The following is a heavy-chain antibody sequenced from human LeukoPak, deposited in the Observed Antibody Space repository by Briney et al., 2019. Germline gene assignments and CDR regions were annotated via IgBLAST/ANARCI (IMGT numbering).Heavy chain of an antibody. CDR3: ARVVYYYDSSGYPGAFDI. Sequence: PGGSLRLSCAASGLTVSKNYMSWVRQAPGKGLESVSVIYSGGSTYYADSVRGRFTISRDNAKNSLYLQMYSLRAEDTAVYYCARVVYYYDSSGYPGAFDIWGQGTMVTVSS. CDR1: GLTVSKNY. J-gene: IGHJ3*02. CDR2: IYSGGST. V-gene: IGHV3-53*01. D-gene: IGHD3-22*01.